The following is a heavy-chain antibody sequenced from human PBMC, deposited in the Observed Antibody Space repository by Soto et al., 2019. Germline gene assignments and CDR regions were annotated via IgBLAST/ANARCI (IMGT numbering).Heavy chain of an antibody. V-gene: IGHV4-39*01. CDR3: ARGVIGYYGDSNNWFDP. Sequence: SETLSLTCTVSGGSISSSSYYWGWIRQPPGKGLEWIGSTYYSGSTYYNPSLKSRVTISVDTSKNQFSLKLSSVTAADTAVYYCARGVIGYYGDSNNWFDPWGQGTLVTVSS. CDR2: TYYSGST. CDR1: GGSISSSSYY. D-gene: IGHD4-17*01. J-gene: IGHJ5*02.